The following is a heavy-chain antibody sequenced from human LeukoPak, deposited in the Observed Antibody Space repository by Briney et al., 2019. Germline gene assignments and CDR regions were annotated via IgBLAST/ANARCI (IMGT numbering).Heavy chain of an antibody. J-gene: IGHJ5*02. V-gene: IGHV1-69*05. CDR3: ARGRGITMPFDP. Sequence: ASVEVSCKASGGTFSSYAISWVRQAPGQGLEWMGGIIPIFGTANYAQKFQGRVTITTDESTSTAYMELSSLRSEDTAAYYCARGRGITMPFDPWGQGTLVTVS. CDR1: GGTFSSYA. D-gene: IGHD3-3*01. CDR2: IIPIFGTA.